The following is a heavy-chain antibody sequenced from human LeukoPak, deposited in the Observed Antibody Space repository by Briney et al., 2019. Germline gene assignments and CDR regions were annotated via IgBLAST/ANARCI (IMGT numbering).Heavy chain of an antibody. D-gene: IGHD5-18*01. CDR2: MNPNSGNT. CDR1: GYTFTSYD. J-gene: IGHJ4*02. CDR3: ATTDTAMSNFDY. Sequence: ASVKVSCKASGYTFTSYDINWVRQATGQGLEWMGWMNPNSGNTGYAQKFQGRVTTTRNTSISTAYMELSSLRSEDTAVYYCATTDTAMSNFDYWGQGTLVTVSS. V-gene: IGHV1-8*01.